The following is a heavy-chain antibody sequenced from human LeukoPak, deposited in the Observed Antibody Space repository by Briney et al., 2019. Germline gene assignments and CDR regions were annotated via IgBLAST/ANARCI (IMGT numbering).Heavy chain of an antibody. CDR1: GFTFSSYE. V-gene: IGHV3-48*03. CDR2: ISSSGSTI. CDR3: ARDRRSGSHYEVFDY. Sequence: GGSLRLSCAASGFTFSSYEMNWVRQAPGKGLEWVSYISSSGSTIYYADSVKGRFTISRDNAKNSLYLQMNSLRAEDTAVYYCARDRRSGSHYEVFDYWGQGTLVIVSS. D-gene: IGHD1-26*01. J-gene: IGHJ4*02.